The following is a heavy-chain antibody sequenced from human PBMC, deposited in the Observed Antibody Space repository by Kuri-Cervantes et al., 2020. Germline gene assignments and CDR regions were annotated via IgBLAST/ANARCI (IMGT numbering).Heavy chain of an antibody. V-gene: IGHV3-30*03. Sequence: GESLKISCAASGFTFSSYGMHWVRQAPGKGLEWVAVISYDGSNKYYADSVKGRFTISRDNSKNTLYLQMNSLRAEDTAVYYCARDHWRGGALDIWGQGTMVTVSS. CDR1: GFTFSSYG. D-gene: IGHD3-10*01. J-gene: IGHJ3*02. CDR2: ISYDGSNK. CDR3: ARDHWRGGALDI.